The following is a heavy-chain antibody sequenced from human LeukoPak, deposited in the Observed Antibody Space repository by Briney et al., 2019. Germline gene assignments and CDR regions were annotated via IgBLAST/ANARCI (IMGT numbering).Heavy chain of an antibody. Sequence: GGSLRLSCAASGFTFSSYGMSWVRQAPGKGLEWVSAISGSGGNTYYADSVKGRFTISRDNSKNTLYLQMNSLRAEDTAVYYCAKSGPFYGSGRYGHFDYWGQGTLVTVSS. D-gene: IGHD3-10*01. V-gene: IGHV3-23*01. CDR3: AKSGPFYGSGRYGHFDY. CDR2: ISGSGGNT. CDR1: GFTFSSYG. J-gene: IGHJ4*02.